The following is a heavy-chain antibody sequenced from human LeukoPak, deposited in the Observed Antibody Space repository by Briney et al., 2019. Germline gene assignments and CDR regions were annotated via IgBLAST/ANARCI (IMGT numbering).Heavy chain of an antibody. CDR2: IYPGDSDT. Sequence: ESLKISCKGSGYSFTSYWIGWVRQMPGKGLEWMGIIYPGDSDTRYSPSFQGQVTISADKSISTAYLQWSSLKASDTAMYYCARSPPYCGGGSCYGHWGQGTLVTVSS. J-gene: IGHJ4*02. D-gene: IGHD2-15*01. CDR3: ARSPPYCGGGSCYGH. V-gene: IGHV5-51*01. CDR1: GYSFTSYW.